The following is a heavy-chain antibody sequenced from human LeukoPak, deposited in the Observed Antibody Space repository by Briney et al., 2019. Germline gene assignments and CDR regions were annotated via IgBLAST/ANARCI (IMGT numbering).Heavy chain of an antibody. J-gene: IGHJ5*02. D-gene: IGHD3-3*01. CDR2: ISAYNGYT. V-gene: IGHV1-18*01. CDR3: ARDKTRSGYYDFWSGPNWFDP. Sequence: ASVKVSCKASGYTFTSYGISWVRQAPGQGLGWMGWISAYNGYTNYAQKLQGRVTMTTDTSTSTAYMELRSLRSDDTAVYYCARDKTRSGYYDFWSGPNWFDPWGQGTLVTVSS. CDR1: GYTFTSYG.